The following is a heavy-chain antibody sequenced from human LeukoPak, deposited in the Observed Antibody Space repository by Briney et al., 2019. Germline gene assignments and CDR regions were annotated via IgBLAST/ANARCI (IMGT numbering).Heavy chain of an antibody. J-gene: IGHJ3*01. V-gene: IGHV6-1*01. Sequence: SQTLSLTCAISVDSVSSTSAGWSWIRQSPSRGLESLGRTYYRSKWYNDDAVSVKGRIIINPDTVKNQFSLQLNSVTPEDTALYYCARGGLVRGTINSLIGFDVWGQGIMVTVSS. CDR3: ARGGLVRGTINSLIGFDV. CDR1: VDSVSSTSAG. CDR2: TYYRSKWYN. D-gene: IGHD3-10*01.